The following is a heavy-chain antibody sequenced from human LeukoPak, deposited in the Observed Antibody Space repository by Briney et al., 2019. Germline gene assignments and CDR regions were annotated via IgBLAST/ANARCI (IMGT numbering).Heavy chain of an antibody. Sequence: ASVKVSCKASGYTFTSYGISWVRQAPGQGLEWMGWISAYNGNTNYAQKLQGRVTMTTDTSTSTAYMELRSLRSDDTAVYYCATLTYYYDSSGYPFDYWGQGTLVTVSS. CDR3: ATLTYYYDSSGYPFDY. D-gene: IGHD3-22*01. CDR2: ISAYNGNT. J-gene: IGHJ4*02. CDR1: GYTFTSYG. V-gene: IGHV1-18*01.